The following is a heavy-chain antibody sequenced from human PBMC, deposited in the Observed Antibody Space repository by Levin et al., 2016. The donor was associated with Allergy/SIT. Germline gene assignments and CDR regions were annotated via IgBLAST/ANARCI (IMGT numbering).Heavy chain of an antibody. CDR3: AKEGVYHVFDI. V-gene: IGHV3-23*01. CDR2: ISGSGGST. CDR1: GFTFSKYA. D-gene: IGHD2-8*01. Sequence: GGSLRLSCAASGFTFSKYAMSWVRQAPGKGLEWVSAISGSGGSTYYADSLKGRFSISRDNSKNTLYLRMNSLRGEDTAVYYCAKEGVYHVFDIWGQGTMATVSS. J-gene: IGHJ3*02.